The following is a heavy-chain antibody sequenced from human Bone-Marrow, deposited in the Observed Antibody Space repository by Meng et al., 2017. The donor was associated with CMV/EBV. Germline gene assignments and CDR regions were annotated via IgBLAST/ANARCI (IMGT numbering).Heavy chain of an antibody. CDR1: GFTFSSYW. J-gene: IGHJ6*02. Sequence: GESLKISCAASGFTFSSYWMHWVRLAPGKGLVWVSRISSDGSSTSYADSVKGRFTISRDNAKNTLYLQMNSLRVEDTAVYSCARDQSPSSYYEFWSGYRYYYGMDVWGQGTTVTVSS. CDR3: ARDQSPSSYYEFWSGYRYYYGMDV. D-gene: IGHD3-3*01. CDR2: ISSDGSST. V-gene: IGHV3-74*01.